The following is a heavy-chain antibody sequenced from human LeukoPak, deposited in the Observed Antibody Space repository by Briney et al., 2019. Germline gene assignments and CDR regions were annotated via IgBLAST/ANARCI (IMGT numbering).Heavy chain of an antibody. J-gene: IGHJ3*02. CDR3: ARAPAPPLIVVVRRNLVSYAFDI. V-gene: IGHV4-30-4*08. D-gene: IGHD3-22*01. CDR1: GGSISSGDYY. CDR2: IYCSGST. Sequence: SETLSLTCTVSGGSISSGDYYWSWIRQPPGKGLEWIGYIYCSGSTYYNPSLKSRVTISVDTSKNQFSLKLSSVTAADTAVYYCARAPAPPLIVVVRRNLVSYAFDIWGQGTMVTVSS.